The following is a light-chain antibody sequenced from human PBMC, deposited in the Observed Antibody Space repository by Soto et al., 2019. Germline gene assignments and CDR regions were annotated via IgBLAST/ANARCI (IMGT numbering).Light chain of an antibody. CDR3: QSADSSATFRDVV. J-gene: IGLJ2*01. Sequence: SYELTQPPSVSVSPGQTARITCSRDSLPKQYVYWYHQKSGQAPVLVICKDTVRPSGIPERFSGSTSGTTVTLTITGVQAEDEGDYYCQSADSSATFRDVVFGGGTQLTVL. CDR2: KDT. CDR1: SLPKQY. V-gene: IGLV3-25*03.